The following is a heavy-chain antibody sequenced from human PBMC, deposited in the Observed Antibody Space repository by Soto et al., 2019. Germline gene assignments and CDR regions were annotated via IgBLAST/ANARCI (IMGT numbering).Heavy chain of an antibody. CDR1: GFTFSSFA. V-gene: IGHV3-30-3*01. J-gene: IGHJ4*02. CDR2: MSYDGSNK. D-gene: IGHD3-3*01. CDR3: ARPRGFGVIINIFDS. Sequence: QVQLVESGGGVVQPGRSLRLSCAASGFTFSSFAMHWVRQVPGKGLEWVAVMSYDGSNKYYADSVKGRFTISRDNSKNTLYLQMNSLRAEDTAVYYCARPRGFGVIINIFDSWGQGTLVTVSS.